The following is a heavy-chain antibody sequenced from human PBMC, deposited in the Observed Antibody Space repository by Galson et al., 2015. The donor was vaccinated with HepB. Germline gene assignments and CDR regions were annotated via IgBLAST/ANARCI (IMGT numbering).Heavy chain of an antibody. V-gene: IGHV2-5*02. CDR3: ARRIWNHNMDYGLDA. J-gene: IGHJ6*02. D-gene: IGHD1-14*01. CDR1: GFSLSTSGVG. CDR2: IYWDDDK. Sequence: PALVKPTQTLTLTCTFSGFSLSTSGVGVGWIRQPPGKALEWLAPIYWDDDKRYSPSLKSRLTITKDTSKNQVVLTMTNMDPEDTATYYCARRIWNHNMDYGLDAWGQGTTVTVSS.